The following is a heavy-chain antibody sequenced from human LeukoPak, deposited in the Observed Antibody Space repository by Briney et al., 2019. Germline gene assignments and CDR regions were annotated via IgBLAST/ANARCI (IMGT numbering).Heavy chain of an antibody. D-gene: IGHD2-15*01. CDR2: INHSGST. CDR1: GGSFSGYY. J-gene: IGHJ4*02. CDR3: ASSGGTSCPTRY. V-gene: IGHV4-34*01. Sequence: SETLSLTCAVYGGSFSGYYWSWIRQPPGKGLEWIGEINHSGSTNYNPSLKSRVTISVDTSKNQFSLKLSSVTAADTAVYYCASSGGTSCPTRYWGQGTLVTVSS.